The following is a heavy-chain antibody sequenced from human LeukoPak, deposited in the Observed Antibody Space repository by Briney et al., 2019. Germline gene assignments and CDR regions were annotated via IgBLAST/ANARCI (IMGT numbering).Heavy chain of an antibody. CDR1: GFTFRNYW. CDR3: ARDGSFWRGYPYYFDY. V-gene: IGHV3-7*01. J-gene: IGHJ4*02. D-gene: IGHD3-3*01. CDR2: IKQDGSEK. Sequence: SGGSLRLSCAASGFTFRNYWMTWVRQAPGKGLEWVANIKQDGSEKYFVDSVKGRFTISRDNSKNTLYLQVNSLRAEDTAVYYCARDGSFWRGYPYYFDYWGQGTLVTVSS.